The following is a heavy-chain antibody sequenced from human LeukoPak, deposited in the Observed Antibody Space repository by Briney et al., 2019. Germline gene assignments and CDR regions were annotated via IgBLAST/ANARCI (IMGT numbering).Heavy chain of an antibody. CDR3: ASTDRLSGSFHDAFDI. Sequence: ASVKVSCKASRYTFTGYYMHWVRQAPGQGLEWMGIINPSSGTTSYAQKFQGRVTMTRDMSTSTVYMELSSLRSEDTAVYYCASTDRLSGSFHDAFDIWGQGTMVTVSS. CDR2: INPSSGTT. J-gene: IGHJ3*02. CDR1: RYTFTGYY. V-gene: IGHV1-46*01. D-gene: IGHD1-26*01.